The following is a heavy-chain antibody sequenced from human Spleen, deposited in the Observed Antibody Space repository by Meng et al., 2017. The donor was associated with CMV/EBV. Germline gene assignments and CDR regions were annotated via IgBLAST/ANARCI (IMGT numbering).Heavy chain of an antibody. D-gene: IGHD5-12*01. CDR2: VYYSGST. Sequence: SETLSLTCTLSGGSISSYFWSWIRQPPGKALEWIGYVYYSGSTNYNPSLESRVTTSVDTSKNKFSLKLSSVTAADTAVYYCARGIVATRRGVFYFDYWGQGTLVTVPS. V-gene: IGHV4-59*01. CDR1: GGSISSYF. CDR3: ARGIVATRRGVFYFDY. J-gene: IGHJ4*02.